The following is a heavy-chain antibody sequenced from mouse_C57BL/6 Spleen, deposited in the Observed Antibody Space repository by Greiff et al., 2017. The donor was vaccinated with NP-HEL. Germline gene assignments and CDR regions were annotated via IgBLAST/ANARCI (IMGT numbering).Heavy chain of an antibody. D-gene: IGHD2-2*01. CDR3: ARSGGYNEAMDY. CDR2: IDPSDSET. CDR1: GYTFTSYW. Sequence: VQLQQPGAELVRPGSSVKLSCKASGYTFTSYWMHWVKQRPIHGLEWIGNIDPSDSETHYNQKFKDKATLTVDKSSSTAYMQLSSLTSEDSAVYCCARSGGYNEAMDYWGQGTSVTVSS. V-gene: IGHV1-52*01. J-gene: IGHJ4*01.